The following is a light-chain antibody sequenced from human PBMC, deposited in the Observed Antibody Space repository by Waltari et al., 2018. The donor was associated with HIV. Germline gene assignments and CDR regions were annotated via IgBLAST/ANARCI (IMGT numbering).Light chain of an antibody. CDR1: SSNIGRNY. J-gene: IGLJ3*02. CDR2: RHN. CDR3: AAWEDSLSAWV. V-gene: IGLV1-47*01. Sequence: QSVLTQPPSASGTPGQRVTISCSGRSSNIGRNYVYWYQQFPGPAPKLLIYRHNQRPSGVPDRFSGSKSGTSASLAISGLRSEDEADYYCAAWEDSLSAWVFGGGTKLTVL.